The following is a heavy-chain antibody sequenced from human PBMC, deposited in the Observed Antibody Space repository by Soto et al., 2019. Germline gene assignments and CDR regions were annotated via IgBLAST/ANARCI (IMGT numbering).Heavy chain of an antibody. CDR3: ARDWSWNDSGPWYFDY. CDR1: GYTFTSYG. CDR2: ISAYNGNT. V-gene: IGHV1-18*01. Sequence: ASVKVSCKASGYTFTSYGISWVRQAPGQGLEWMGWISAYNGNTNYAQKLQGRVTMTTDTSTSTAYMELRSLRSDDTAVYYCARDWSWNDSGPWYFDYWGQGTLVTVSS. D-gene: IGHD1-1*01. J-gene: IGHJ4*02.